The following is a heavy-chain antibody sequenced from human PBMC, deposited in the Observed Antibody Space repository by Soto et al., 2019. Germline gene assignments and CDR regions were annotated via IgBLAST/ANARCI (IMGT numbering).Heavy chain of an antibody. CDR2: IYSGGST. V-gene: IGHV3-53*01. CDR1: GFTVSSNY. CDR3: ARLTGYDAFDI. J-gene: IGHJ3*02. Sequence: LRLSCAASGFTVSSNYMSWVRQAPGKGLEWVSVIYSGGSTYYADSVKGRFTISRDNSKNTLYLQMNSLRAEDTAVYYCARLTGYDAFDIWGQGTMVTVSS. D-gene: IGHD7-27*01.